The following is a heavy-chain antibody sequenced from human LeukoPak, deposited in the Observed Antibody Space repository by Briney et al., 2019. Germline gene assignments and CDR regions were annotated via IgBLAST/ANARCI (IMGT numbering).Heavy chain of an antibody. CDR3: ARDYGIAATADAFDI. Sequence: ASVKVSCKASGYTFTGYYMHWVRQAPGQGLEWMGWINPNSGGTNYAQKFQGRVTMTRDTSISTAYMELSRLRSDDTAVYYCARDYGIAATADAFDIWGQGTVVTVSS. J-gene: IGHJ3*02. V-gene: IGHV1-2*02. CDR2: INPNSGGT. D-gene: IGHD6-13*01. CDR1: GYTFTGYY.